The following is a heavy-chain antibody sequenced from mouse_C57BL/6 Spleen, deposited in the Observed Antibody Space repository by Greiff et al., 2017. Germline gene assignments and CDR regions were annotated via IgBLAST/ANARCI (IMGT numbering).Heavy chain of an antibody. V-gene: IGHV1-69*01. J-gene: IGHJ2*01. D-gene: IGHD1-1*01. Sequence: QVQLQQPGAELVMPGASVKLSCKASGYTFTSYWMHWVKPRPGQGLEWIGEIDPSDSYTNYNQKFKGKSTLTVDNSSSTAYMQLSSLTSEDSAVYYCARSDYYGSSLDYWGQGTTLTVSS. CDR1: GYTFTSYW. CDR3: ARSDYYGSSLDY. CDR2: IDPSDSYT.